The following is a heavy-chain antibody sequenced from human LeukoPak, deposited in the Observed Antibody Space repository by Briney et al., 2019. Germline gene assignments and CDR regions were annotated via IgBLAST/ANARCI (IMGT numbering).Heavy chain of an antibody. Sequence: SETLSLTCIVSGDSIYTYYWSWIRQPPGKGLEYIGYIYHSGDTHYNPSLRSRVTMSVDTSNNQFSLRLSSVTAADTAMYYCARTARQCDFWGQGILVSVSS. CDR1: GDSIYTYY. D-gene: IGHD6-6*01. CDR3: ARTARQCDF. CDR2: IYHSGDT. J-gene: IGHJ4*02. V-gene: IGHV4-59*01.